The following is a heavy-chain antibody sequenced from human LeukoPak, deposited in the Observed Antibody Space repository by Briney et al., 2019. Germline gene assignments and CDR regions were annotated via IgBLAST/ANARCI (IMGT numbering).Heavy chain of an antibody. D-gene: IGHD6-19*01. CDR2: ISYDGSNK. CDR1: GFTFSSYA. CDR3: ARARSGWYLGQFDY. V-gene: IGHV3-30*04. J-gene: IGHJ4*02. Sequence: PGGSLRLSCAASGFTFSSYAMHWVRQAPGKGLEWVAVISYDGSNKYYADSVKGRFTVSRDNSKNMLYLQMNSLRAEDTAVYYCARARSGWYLGQFDYWGQGTLVTVSS.